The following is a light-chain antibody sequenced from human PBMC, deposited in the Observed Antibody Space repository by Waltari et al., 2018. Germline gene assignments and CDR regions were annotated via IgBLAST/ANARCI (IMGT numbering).Light chain of an antibody. CDR3: QQGYTFPLT. CDR2: KAS. J-gene: IGKJ4*01. CDR1: QDISSH. Sequence: DIQLTQSPSSLSASIGDRVTITCQASQDISSHLAWYQQKPGKVPRLLIHKASTLQTGVPSRFSGSGSGTRFSLTISSLQPEDFATYYCQQGYTFPLTFGGGTKVEIK. V-gene: IGKV1-12*01.